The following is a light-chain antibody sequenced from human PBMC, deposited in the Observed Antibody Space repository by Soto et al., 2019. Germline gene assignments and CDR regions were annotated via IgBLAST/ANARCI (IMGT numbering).Light chain of an antibody. CDR3: QSYDSSLSGLV. CDR1: SSNIGAGYD. Sequence: QAVVTQPPSVSGATGQRVIISCTGSSSNIGAGYDVHWYQQLPGTAPRLLIYGNSNRPSGVPDRFSGSKSGTSASLAITGLQAEDEADYYCQSYDSSLSGLVFGTGTKLTVL. J-gene: IGLJ1*01. CDR2: GNS. V-gene: IGLV1-40*01.